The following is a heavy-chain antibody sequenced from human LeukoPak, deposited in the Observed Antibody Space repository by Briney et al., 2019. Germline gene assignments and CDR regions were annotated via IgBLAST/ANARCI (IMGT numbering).Heavy chain of an antibody. CDR3: ARGRIAVAGTGAPNFDY. Sequence: SETLSLTCTVSGGSISSYYWSWIRQPPGKGLEWIGYIYYSGSTNYNPSLKSRVAISVDTSKNQFSLKLSSVTAADTAVYYCARGRIAVAGTGAPNFDYWGQGTLVTVSS. V-gene: IGHV4-59*12. CDR2: IYYSGST. D-gene: IGHD6-19*01. CDR1: GGSISSYY. J-gene: IGHJ4*02.